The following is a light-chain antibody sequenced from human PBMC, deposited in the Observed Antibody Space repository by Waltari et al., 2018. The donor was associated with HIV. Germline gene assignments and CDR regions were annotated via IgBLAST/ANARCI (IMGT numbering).Light chain of an antibody. CDR2: DKN. V-gene: IGLV3-19*01. CDR3: NSRDKSGNFVV. Sequence: SSELTQDPAVSVALGQTVRITCQGDSLRTYYATWYQQKPGHAPLLVIFDKNNRPSGIPDRCCGYRSGNTAALTITGTQAEDEGDYYCNSRDKSGNFVVFGGGTKLTVL. CDR1: SLRTYY. J-gene: IGLJ2*01.